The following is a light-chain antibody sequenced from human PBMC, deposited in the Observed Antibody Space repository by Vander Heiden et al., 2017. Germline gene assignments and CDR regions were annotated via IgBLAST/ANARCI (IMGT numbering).Light chain of an antibody. CDR2: GAS. V-gene: IGKV1-39*01. J-gene: IGKJ4*01. Sequence: DIQLSQSPPSLSASVGARVTITSRSSRHNRPYLNWYHQKGGESPKLLIYGASPVHGGVPSRLSGSGSATHFTLTISGLQVDDVGTYFCQQSYNMFSFGAGTQV. CDR3: QQSYNMFS. CDR1: RHNRPY.